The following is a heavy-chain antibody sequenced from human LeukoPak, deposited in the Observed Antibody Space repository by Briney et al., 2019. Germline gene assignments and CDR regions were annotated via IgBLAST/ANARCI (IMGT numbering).Heavy chain of an antibody. Sequence: PGRSLRLSCAASGFTFSSYGMHWVRQAPGKGLEWVAVISYDGSNKYYADSVKGRFTISRDNSKNTLYLQMNSLRAEDTAVYYCAKARPDSSGWFFDYWGQGTLVTVSS. CDR2: ISYDGSNK. J-gene: IGHJ4*02. V-gene: IGHV3-30*18. D-gene: IGHD6-19*01. CDR3: AKARPDSSGWFFDY. CDR1: GFTFSSYG.